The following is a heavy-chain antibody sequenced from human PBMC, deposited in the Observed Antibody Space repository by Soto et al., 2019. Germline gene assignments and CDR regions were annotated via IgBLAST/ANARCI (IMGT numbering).Heavy chain of an antibody. Sequence: QVQLQESGPGLVKPSETLSLTCTVSRGSISSYYWSWIRQPPGKGLEYIGYIYYSGSTNYNPSLNSRVTISVDTSNNQFSLKLSSVTAADTAVYYCARAKAPLYSSSWYWFDPWGQGTLVTVSS. V-gene: IGHV4-59*08. CDR2: IYYSGST. J-gene: IGHJ5*02. CDR3: ARAKAPLYSSSWYWFDP. D-gene: IGHD6-13*01. CDR1: RGSISSYY.